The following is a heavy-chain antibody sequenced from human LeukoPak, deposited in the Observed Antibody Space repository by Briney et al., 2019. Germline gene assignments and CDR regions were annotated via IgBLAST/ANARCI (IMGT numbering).Heavy chain of an antibody. D-gene: IGHD6-19*01. CDR1: GYTFSSYA. J-gene: IGHJ5*02. V-gene: IGHV3-23*01. CDR2: ISGSGGST. CDR3: ASPGYSSGWYLQGGHNWFDP. Sequence: PGGSLRLSCAASGYTFSSYAMSWVRQAPGKGLEWVSAISGSGGSTYYADSVKGRFTISRDNSKYTLYLQMNSLRAEDTAVYYCASPGYSSGWYLQGGHNWFDPWGQGTLVTVST.